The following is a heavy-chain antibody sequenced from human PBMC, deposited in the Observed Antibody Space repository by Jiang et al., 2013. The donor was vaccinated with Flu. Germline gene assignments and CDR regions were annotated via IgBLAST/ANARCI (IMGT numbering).Heavy chain of an antibody. CDR1: GDSVNDPTYY. Sequence: PGLVKPSGTLSLTCTVSGDSVNDPTYYWGWIRQSPGKGLEWIGSLYSGGITYYSPSLESRLSLSMDTSRNQFSLRLTSVAATDTAVYFCARDRDILSREGFDLWGQGVLVTSPQ. CDR2: LYSGGIT. CDR3: ARDRDILSREGFDL. D-gene: IGHD3-9*01. J-gene: IGHJ4*02. V-gene: IGHV4-39*07.